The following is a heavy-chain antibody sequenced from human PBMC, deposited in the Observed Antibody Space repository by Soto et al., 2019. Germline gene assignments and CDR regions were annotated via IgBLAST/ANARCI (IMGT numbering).Heavy chain of an antibody. CDR1: GYTFTSYG. Sequence: ASVKVSCKASGYTFTSYGISWVRQAPGQGLEWMGWISAYNGNTNYAQKLQGRVTMTTDTSTSTAYMELRSLRSDDTAVYYCARNYSDFWSGYRDWFDTWGQGTLVTVSS. CDR2: ISAYNGNT. V-gene: IGHV1-18*04. D-gene: IGHD3-3*01. CDR3: ARNYSDFWSGYRDWFDT. J-gene: IGHJ5*02.